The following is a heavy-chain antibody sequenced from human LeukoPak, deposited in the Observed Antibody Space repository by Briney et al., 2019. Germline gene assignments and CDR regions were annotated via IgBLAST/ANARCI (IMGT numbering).Heavy chain of an antibody. J-gene: IGHJ5*02. Sequence: SETLSLTCAVYGGSFSGYYWGWIRQPPGKGLEWIAGIYYSGSTYYNPSLKSRVTISVDTSKNQLSLKLSSLTAADTAVYYCARHEYSGSYYGLSWFDPWGQGTLVTVSS. CDR3: ARHEYSGSYYGLSWFDP. CDR2: IYYSGST. CDR1: GGSFSGYY. D-gene: IGHD1-26*01. V-gene: IGHV4-34*01.